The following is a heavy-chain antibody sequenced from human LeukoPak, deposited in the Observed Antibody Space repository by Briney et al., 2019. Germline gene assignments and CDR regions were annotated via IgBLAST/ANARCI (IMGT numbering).Heavy chain of an antibody. CDR1: RFTFSSYS. V-gene: IGHV3-21*01. J-gene: IGHJ4*02. D-gene: IGHD3-10*01. CDR2: ISSSSSYI. Sequence: GGSLRLSCAASRFTFSSYSMNWVRQAPGKGLEWVSSISSSSSYIYYADSVKGRFTISRDNAKNSLYLQMNSLRAEDTAVYYCAREPSVILWFGELLEPPFDYWGQGTLVTVSS. CDR3: AREPSVILWFGELLEPPFDY.